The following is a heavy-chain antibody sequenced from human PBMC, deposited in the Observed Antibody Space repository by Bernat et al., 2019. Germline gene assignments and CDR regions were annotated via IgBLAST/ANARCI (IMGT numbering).Heavy chain of an antibody. CDR1: GYIFTTFA. CDR2: INAGNGDT. D-gene: IGHD3-3*01. V-gene: IGHV1-3*01. J-gene: IGHJ4*02. CDR3: ARGHYDFWSGYPDF. Sequence: QVQLVQSGAEVKKPGASVKVSCKASGYIFTTFALHWVRQAPGQRLEWLGWINAGNGDTKYSQKFQGRATITRDTAASTADMDLSSLTFEDTAVYYCARGHYDFWSGYPDFWGQGTLVTVSS.